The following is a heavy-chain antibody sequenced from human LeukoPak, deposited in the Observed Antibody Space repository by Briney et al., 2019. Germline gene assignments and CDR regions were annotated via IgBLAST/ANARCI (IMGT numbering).Heavy chain of an antibody. V-gene: IGHV3-15*01. J-gene: IGHJ1*01. Sequence: GGSLTLSCAASGFTFRNSWMSWVRQSPGKGLEWFGRIKSKAEGGTTDYAAPVKGRFTISRDDSKNTLYLQMKSLKTEDTAVYYCTTDSQSATIHYFQRWGEGRLVTVPS. CDR1: GFTFRNSW. D-gene: IGHD5-12*01. CDR3: TTDSQSATIHYFQR. CDR2: IKSKAEGGTT.